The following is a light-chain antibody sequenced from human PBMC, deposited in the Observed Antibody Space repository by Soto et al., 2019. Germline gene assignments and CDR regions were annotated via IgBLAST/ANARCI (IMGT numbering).Light chain of an antibody. CDR2: EAS. V-gene: IGKV1-33*01. Sequence: DIQMTQSPSSLSTSVGERVTITCQASQDISNSLNWYQQKPGKAPNLLIYEASKLQTGVPSRFSGSGSGTEFTLTISSLQPEDFATYYCQQRHSYPITFGQGARLEIK. J-gene: IGKJ5*01. CDR3: QQRHSYPIT. CDR1: QDISNS.